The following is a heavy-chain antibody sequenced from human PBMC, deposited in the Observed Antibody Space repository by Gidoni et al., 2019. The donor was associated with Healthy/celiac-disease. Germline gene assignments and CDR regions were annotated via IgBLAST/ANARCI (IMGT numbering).Heavy chain of an antibody. CDR2: IYTSGST. D-gene: IGHD5-18*01. CDR3: ARESDTAMAMIDY. Sequence: QVQLQESGPGLVKPSQTLSLTCTVSGGSISSGSYYWSWIRQPAGKGLEWIGRIYTSGSTNYNPSLKSRVTISVDTSKNQFSLKLSSVTAADTAVYYCARESDTAMAMIDYWGQGTLVTVSS. CDR1: GGSISSGSYY. J-gene: IGHJ4*02. V-gene: IGHV4-61*02.